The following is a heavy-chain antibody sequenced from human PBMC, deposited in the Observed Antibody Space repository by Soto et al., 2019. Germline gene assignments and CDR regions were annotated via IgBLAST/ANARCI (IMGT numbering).Heavy chain of an antibody. J-gene: IGHJ4*02. CDR1: GGSISSGGYY. Sequence: LSLTCTVSGGSISSGGYYWSWIRQHPGKGLEWIGYIYYSGSTYYNPSLKSRVTISVDTSKNQFSLKLSSVTAADTAVYYCARNNPYSSSWSPFDYWGQGALVTVSS. CDR3: ARNNPYSSSWSPFDY. V-gene: IGHV4-31*03. CDR2: IYYSGST. D-gene: IGHD6-13*01.